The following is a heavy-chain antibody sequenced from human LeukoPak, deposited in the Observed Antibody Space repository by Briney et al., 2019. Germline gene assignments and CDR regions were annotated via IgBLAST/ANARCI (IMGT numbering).Heavy chain of an antibody. J-gene: IGHJ4*02. V-gene: IGHV4-30-2*01. Sequence: SQTLSLTCAVSGGSISSGGYSWSWIRQPPGKGLEWIGYIYHSGSTYYNPSLKSRVTISVDRSKNQFSLKLSSVTAADTAVYYCARAYCGGDCYSSLYYFDYWGQGTLVTVSS. D-gene: IGHD2-21*02. CDR2: IYHSGST. CDR3: ARAYCGGDCYSSLYYFDY. CDR1: GGSISSGGYS.